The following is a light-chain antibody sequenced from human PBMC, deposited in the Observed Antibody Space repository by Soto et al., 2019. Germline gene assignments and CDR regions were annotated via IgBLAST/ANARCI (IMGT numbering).Light chain of an antibody. Sequence: QSALTQPASVSGSPGQSITISCTGTSSDVGGYKYVSWYQHHPGKAPKLMIYEVSNRPSGVSNRFSGSKSGNTASLTISGLQAEDEADYYCSSFISSSTLVFGGGTKLTVL. CDR2: EVS. J-gene: IGLJ3*02. CDR1: SSDVGGYKY. V-gene: IGLV2-14*01. CDR3: SSFISSSTLV.